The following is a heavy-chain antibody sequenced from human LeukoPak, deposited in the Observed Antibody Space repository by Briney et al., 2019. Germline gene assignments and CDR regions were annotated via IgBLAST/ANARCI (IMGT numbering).Heavy chain of an antibody. D-gene: IGHD4-23*01. CDR3: ARGGYGGNSASLDY. Sequence: GESLRISCKGSGYTFSTYWIAWVRQMPGKGLEWMGIIYPGDSDTTYSPSFQGQVTISADKSISTAYLQWPSLKASDTAMYYCARGGYGGNSASLDYWGQGTLVTVSS. J-gene: IGHJ4*02. V-gene: IGHV5-51*01. CDR1: GYTFSTYW. CDR2: IYPGDSDT.